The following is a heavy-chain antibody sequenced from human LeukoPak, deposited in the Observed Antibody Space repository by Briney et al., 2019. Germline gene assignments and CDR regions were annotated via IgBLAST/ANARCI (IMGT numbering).Heavy chain of an antibody. CDR2: IIGGST. D-gene: IGHD5-18*01. J-gene: IGHJ6*03. CDR3: ARVGTPLVTIVAPYYMYV. V-gene: IGHV3-38-3*01. CDR1: GFTLITYS. Sequence: PGGSLRLSCAVSGFTLITYSTSWVRQAPGKGLEWVSFIIGGSTYYAHSRKGRFTISRDTSKNTLHLQMNSLRAEETPAYYCARVGTPLVTIVAPYYMYVWGKGTTVTVSS.